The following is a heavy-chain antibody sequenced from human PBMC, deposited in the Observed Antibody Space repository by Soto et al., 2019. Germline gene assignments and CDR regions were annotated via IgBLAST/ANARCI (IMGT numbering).Heavy chain of an antibody. Sequence: EVQLLESGGGLVQPGGSLRLSCAASGFTFSSYAMSWVRQAPGKGLEWVSAISGSGGSTYYADSVKGRFTISRDNSKNTLYLQMNSLRAEDMAVYYCAKFKDYYDSSGYWVLGDAFDIWGQGTMVTVSS. CDR1: GFTFSSYA. CDR2: ISGSGGST. J-gene: IGHJ3*02. V-gene: IGHV3-23*01. CDR3: AKFKDYYDSSGYWVLGDAFDI. D-gene: IGHD3-22*01.